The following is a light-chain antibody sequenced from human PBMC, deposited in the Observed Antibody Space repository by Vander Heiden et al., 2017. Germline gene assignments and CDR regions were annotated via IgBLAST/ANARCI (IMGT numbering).Light chain of an antibody. CDR2: WAS. Sequence: EIVMTKSPDSLIGSLGERATINCKSSQSVLYTSKNKNCLAWYQQRPGQPPKLLIYWASTRESGVPDRYSGSGSGTDFTLTISSLQAEDVAIYYCQQYYTNPPTFGGGTKVEIK. CDR3: QQYYTNPPT. V-gene: IGKV4-1*01. J-gene: IGKJ4*01. CDR1: QSVLYTSKNKNC.